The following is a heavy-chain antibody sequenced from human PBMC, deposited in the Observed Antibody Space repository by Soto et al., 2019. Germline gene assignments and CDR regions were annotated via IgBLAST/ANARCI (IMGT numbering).Heavy chain of an antibody. CDR3: AKDPYYYDSSGYKWSVAFDI. V-gene: IGHV3-23*01. CDR1: GFTFSSYA. Sequence: PGVSLRLACAASGFTFSSYAMSWVRQAPGKGLEWVSAISGSGCSTYYADSVKGRFTISRDNSKNTLYLQMNSLRAEDTAVYYCAKDPYYYDSSGYKWSVAFDIWGQGTMVTVSS. D-gene: IGHD3-22*01. CDR2: ISGSGCST. J-gene: IGHJ3*02.